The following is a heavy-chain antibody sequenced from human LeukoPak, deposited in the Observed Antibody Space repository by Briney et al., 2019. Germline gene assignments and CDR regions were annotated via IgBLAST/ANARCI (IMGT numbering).Heavy chain of an antibody. J-gene: IGHJ4*02. CDR3: ARDRVKYSSSWSFDY. CDR2: IYYSGST. D-gene: IGHD6-13*01. V-gene: IGHV4-39*07. Sequence: SETLSLTCTVSGGSVSSSGYFWGWIRQPPGKGLEWIGNIYYSGSTYYSPSLKSRITISVDTSKNQFSLKLSSVTAADTAVYYCARDRVKYSSSWSFDYWGQGTQVTVSS. CDR1: GGSVSSSGYF.